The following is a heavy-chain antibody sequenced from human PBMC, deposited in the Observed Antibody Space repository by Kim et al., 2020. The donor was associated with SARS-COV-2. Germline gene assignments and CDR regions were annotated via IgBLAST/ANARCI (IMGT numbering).Heavy chain of an antibody. V-gene: IGHV3-15*01. D-gene: IGHD3-10*01. J-gene: IGHJ4*02. Sequence: GGSLRLSCAASGFTFSNAWMSWVRQAPGKGLEWVGRIKSKTDGGTTDYAAPVKGRFTISRDDSKNTLYLQMNSLKTEDTAVYYCTTEAGPPPVLWFGELPRRSDYWGQGTLVTVSS. CDR3: TTEAGPPPVLWFGELPRRSDY. CDR1: GFTFSNAW. CDR2: IKSKTDGGTT.